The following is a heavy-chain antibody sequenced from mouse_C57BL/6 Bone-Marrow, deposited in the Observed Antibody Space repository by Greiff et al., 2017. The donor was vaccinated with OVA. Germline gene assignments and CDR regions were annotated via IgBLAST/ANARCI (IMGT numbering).Heavy chain of an antibody. J-gene: IGHJ4*01. CDR2: IRSKSNNYAT. V-gene: IGHV10-1*01. D-gene: IGHD1-1*01. CDR1: GFSFNTYA. CDR3: VRPLYYYGRAGYYAMDY. Sequence: EVQLVESGGGLVQPKGSLKLSCAASGFSFNTYAMNWVRQAPGKGLEWVARIRSKSNNYATYYADSVKDRFTISRDDSESMLYLQMNNLKTEDTAMYYCVRPLYYYGRAGYYAMDYWGQGTSVTVSS.